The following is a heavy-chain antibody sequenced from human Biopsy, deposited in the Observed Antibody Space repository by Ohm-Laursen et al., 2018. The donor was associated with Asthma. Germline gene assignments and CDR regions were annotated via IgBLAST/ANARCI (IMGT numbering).Heavy chain of an antibody. V-gene: IGHV1-2*06. Sequence: GASVKVSCKASAYTFIGYHLHWVRQAPGEGLEWMGRINLNGGATVYAQKFQGRVTMARDTSISTAYMELSRLTSDDTAVYYCARVQKSPGDRWFDPWGQGTLVTVSS. CDR1: AYTFIGYH. D-gene: IGHD7-27*01. CDR3: ARVQKSPGDRWFDP. J-gene: IGHJ5*02. CDR2: INLNGGAT.